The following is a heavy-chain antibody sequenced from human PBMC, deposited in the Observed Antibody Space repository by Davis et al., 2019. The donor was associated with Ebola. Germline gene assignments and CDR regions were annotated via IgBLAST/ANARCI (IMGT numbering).Heavy chain of an antibody. D-gene: IGHD5-18*01. Sequence: GESLKISCAASGFTFSSYGMHWVRQAPGKGLEWVAVISYDGSNKYYADSVKGRFTISRDNSKNTLYLQMNSLRSEDTAVYYCATNVDTAMVTGHYFDYWGQGTLVTVSS. J-gene: IGHJ4*02. CDR3: ATNVDTAMVTGHYFDY. CDR1: GFTFSSYG. V-gene: IGHV3-30*03. CDR2: ISYDGSNK.